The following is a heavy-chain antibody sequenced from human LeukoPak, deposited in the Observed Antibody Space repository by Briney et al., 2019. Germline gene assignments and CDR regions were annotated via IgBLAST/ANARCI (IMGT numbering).Heavy chain of an antibody. V-gene: IGHV4-31*03. Sequence: PSQTLSLTCTVSGGSISGGGYYWSWIRQHPGKGLEWIGYIYYSGSTYYNPSLKSRVTISVDTSKNQFSLKLSSVTAADTAVYYCARAPTAFGELPFGWFDPWGQGTLVTVSS. CDR1: GGSISGGGYY. J-gene: IGHJ5*02. D-gene: IGHD3-10*01. CDR3: ARAPTAFGELPFGWFDP. CDR2: IYYSGST.